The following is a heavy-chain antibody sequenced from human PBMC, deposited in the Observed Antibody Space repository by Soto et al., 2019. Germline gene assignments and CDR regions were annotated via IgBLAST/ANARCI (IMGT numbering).Heavy chain of an antibody. V-gene: IGHV3-23*01. CDR1: GFTFSSYA. J-gene: IGHJ6*03. CDR3: AKGIGGLEPYYYYYYMDV. CDR2: ISGSGGST. Sequence: GGSLRLSCAASGFTFSSYAMSWVRQAPGKGLEWVSAISGSGGSTYYADSVKGRFTISRDNSKNTLYLQMNSLRAEDTAVYYCAKGIGGLEPYYYYYYMDVWGKGTTVTVSS. D-gene: IGHD1-1*01.